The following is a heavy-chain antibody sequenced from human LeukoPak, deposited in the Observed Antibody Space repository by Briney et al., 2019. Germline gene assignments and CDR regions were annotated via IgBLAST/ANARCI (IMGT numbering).Heavy chain of an antibody. CDR3: ARVTPYGSGSYYADY. Sequence: PGRSLRLSCAASGFTFSSYAMHWVRQAPGKGLEWVAVISYDGSNKYYADSVKGRFTISRDNSKNTLYLQMNSLRAEDTAVYYCARVTPYGSGSYYADYWGQGTLVTVSS. CDR2: ISYDGSNK. CDR1: GFTFSSYA. V-gene: IGHV3-30-3*01. J-gene: IGHJ4*02. D-gene: IGHD3-10*01.